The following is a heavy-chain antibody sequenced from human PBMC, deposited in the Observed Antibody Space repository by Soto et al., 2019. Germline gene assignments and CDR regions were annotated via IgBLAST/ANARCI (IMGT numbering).Heavy chain of an antibody. J-gene: IGHJ4*02. Sequence: QITLKESGPPLVRPAQTLTLTCAFSGFSLTTTRVGVAWIRQPPGKALEWLALIYWDDDKRYSPSLKRRLIVYKLTSTTRVVLTITNLRPADTGTYVSANAGCFNLLSFDRCGPGDLVTVAS. D-gene: IGHD2-15*01. CDR1: GFSLTTTRVG. CDR3: ANAGCFNLLSFDR. CDR2: IYWDDDK. V-gene: IGHV2-5*02.